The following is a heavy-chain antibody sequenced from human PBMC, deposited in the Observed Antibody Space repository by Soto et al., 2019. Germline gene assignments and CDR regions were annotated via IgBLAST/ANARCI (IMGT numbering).Heavy chain of an antibody. Sequence: PGGSLRLSCAASGFTFSSYEMHWVRQAPGKGLEWVSYITSGGSAISYADTVKGRFTISRDNAKNSLYLQVNSLSVEDTAVYYCPRAAGIMERGVYGLDVWGQGSTVAVSS. V-gene: IGHV3-48*03. CDR1: GFTFSSYE. D-gene: IGHD3-10*01. J-gene: IGHJ6*02. CDR3: PRAAGIMERGVYGLDV. CDR2: ITSGGSAI.